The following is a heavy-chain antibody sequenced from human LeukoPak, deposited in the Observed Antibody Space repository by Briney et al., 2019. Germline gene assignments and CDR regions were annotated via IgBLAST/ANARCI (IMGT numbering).Heavy chain of an antibody. CDR3: AAPATISPFDY. V-gene: IGHV3-23*01. CDR1: GFTLSSYA. J-gene: IGHJ4*02. D-gene: IGHD3-3*01. CDR2: ISGSGGSP. Sequence: GGSLIHSCAAPGFTLSSYAISSGRQAPGKGLERVLAISGSGGSPYYADSVKGRFTISRDNSKNTLYLQMNSLRAEDTAVYYCAAPATISPFDYWGQGTLVTVSS.